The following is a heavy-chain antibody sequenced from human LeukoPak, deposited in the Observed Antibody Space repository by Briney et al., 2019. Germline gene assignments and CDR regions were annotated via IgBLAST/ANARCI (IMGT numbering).Heavy chain of an antibody. CDR1: GGSFSGYY. D-gene: IGHD3-10*01. CDR3: ARGLEARYYYGSGTKLKFDY. V-gene: IGHV4-34*01. CDR2: INHSGST. Sequence: PSETLSLTCAVYGGSFSGYYWSWIRQPPGKGLEWIGEINHSGSTNYNPSLKSRVTISVDTSKNQFSLKLSSVTAADTAVYYCARGLEARYYYGSGTKLKFDYWGQGTLVTVSS. J-gene: IGHJ4*02.